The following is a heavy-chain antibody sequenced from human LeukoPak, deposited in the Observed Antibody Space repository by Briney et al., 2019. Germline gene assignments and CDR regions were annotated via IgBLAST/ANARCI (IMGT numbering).Heavy chain of an antibody. CDR1: GFTFTSYS. D-gene: IGHD5-12*01. V-gene: IGHV3-21*01. CDR3: ARDPVRYSGYGYFDY. CDR2: ISSSTNYI. Sequence: PGGSLRLSCAASGFTFTSYSINWVRQAPGKGLEWVSSISSSTNYIYSADSVKGRFTISRDNAKNSLYLQMNSLRAEDTAVYYCARDPVRYSGYGYFDYWGQGTLVTVSS. J-gene: IGHJ4*02.